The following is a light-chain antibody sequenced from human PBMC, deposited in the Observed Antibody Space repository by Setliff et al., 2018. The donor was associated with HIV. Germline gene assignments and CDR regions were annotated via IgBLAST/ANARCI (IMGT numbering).Light chain of an antibody. Sequence: QSVLTQPPSVSGAPGPRVTISCTGSSSNIGAGYDVHWYQQLPGTAPKILIYGNSNRPSGVPDRFSGSKSGTSASLAITGLQAEDEADYYCQSYDSSLSGCYVFGSGTNGTVL. CDR3: QSYDSSLSGCYV. J-gene: IGLJ1*01. CDR1: SSNIGAGYD. CDR2: GNS. V-gene: IGLV1-40*01.